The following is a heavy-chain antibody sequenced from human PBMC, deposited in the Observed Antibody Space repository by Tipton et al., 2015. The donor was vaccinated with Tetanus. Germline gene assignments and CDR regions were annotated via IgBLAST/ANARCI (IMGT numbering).Heavy chain of an antibody. V-gene: IGHV4-31*03. Sequence: GLVKPSQTLSVTCTVSGGSINSGGYYWSWLRQHPGRGLEGIGYIYSTGNTYSNPSLKSRVTISVTTSNNHFSLRLPSVTTADTAVYYCARGLPREPFYFDYWGQGKQVAVSS. CDR2: IYSTGNT. CDR1: GGSINSGGYY. D-gene: IGHD1-26*01. J-gene: IGHJ4*02. CDR3: ARGLPREPFYFDY.